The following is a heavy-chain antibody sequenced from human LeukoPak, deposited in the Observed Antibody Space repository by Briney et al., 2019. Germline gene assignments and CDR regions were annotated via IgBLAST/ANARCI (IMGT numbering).Heavy chain of an antibody. CDR1: GASITSGGYY. V-gene: IGHV4-31*03. J-gene: IGHJ4*02. Sequence: SETLSLTCTVSGASITSGGYYWTWIRQHPGKGLEWIGYIYYSGTTYYNPSLKSRLIISLDTSKNQFSLELSSVTAADTAVYYCARERDLQQQLRWISYFDYWGQGTLVTVSS. CDR3: ARERDLQQQLRWISYFDY. D-gene: IGHD6-13*01. CDR2: IYYSGTT.